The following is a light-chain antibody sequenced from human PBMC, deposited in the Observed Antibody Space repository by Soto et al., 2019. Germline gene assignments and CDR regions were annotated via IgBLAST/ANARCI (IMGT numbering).Light chain of an antibody. CDR2: AAS. Sequence: DIQLTQSPSFLSASVGDRVTITCRATQGIGNYLAWYQQKPGKAPNLLIYAASTLQSGVPSGFSGNGSGTEFTLTVSNLQPEDFATYYCQQLNSYPLTFGQGTRLEIK. CDR1: QGIGNY. CDR3: QQLNSYPLT. V-gene: IGKV1-9*01. J-gene: IGKJ5*01.